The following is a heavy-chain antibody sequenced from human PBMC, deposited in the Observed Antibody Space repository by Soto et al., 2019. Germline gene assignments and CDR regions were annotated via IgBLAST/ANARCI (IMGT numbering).Heavy chain of an antibody. CDR2: IIPIFGTA. V-gene: IGHV1-69*13. CDR1: GGTFSSYA. J-gene: IGHJ6*02. Sequence: SVKVSCKASGGTFSSYAISWVLQAPGQGLEWMGGIIPIFGTANYAQKFQGRVTITADESTSTAYMELSSLRSEDTAVYYCAREPAALAGYSGYDLIYYYGMDVWGQGTTVTVSS. CDR3: AREPAALAGYSGYDLIYYYGMDV. D-gene: IGHD5-12*01.